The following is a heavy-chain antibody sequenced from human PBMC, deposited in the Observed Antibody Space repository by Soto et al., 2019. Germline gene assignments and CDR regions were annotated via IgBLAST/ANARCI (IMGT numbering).Heavy chain of an antibody. Sequence: SETLSLTCTVPGGSVNIGTYYWSWIRQPPGKGLEWIGYIYYSGSTNYNPSLKSRVTISVDTSKNQFSLKLSSVTAADTAVYYCARQAGYYDILTGSQLPGWFDPWGQGTLVTVSS. V-gene: IGHV4-61*01. J-gene: IGHJ5*02. CDR2: IYYSGST. CDR3: ARQAGYYDILTGSQLPGWFDP. D-gene: IGHD3-9*01. CDR1: GGSVNIGTYY.